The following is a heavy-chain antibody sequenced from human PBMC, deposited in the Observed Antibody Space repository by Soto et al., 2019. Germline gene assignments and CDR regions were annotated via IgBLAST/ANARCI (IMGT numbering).Heavy chain of an antibody. D-gene: IGHD3-10*01. CDR3: GDLDGSYFGMVV. Sequence: EVQLVASGGGLVKPGGSLRLSCGASKVTAWMSWVRQAPGKGLEWVGRIKSKAVGETIDYAAPVQGRFTISRDDSKDMVYLEMNSLKIEDTAVYSCGDLDGSYFGMVVWGQGTTVIVSS. CDR2: IKSKAVGETI. V-gene: IGHV3-15*01. CDR1: KVTAW. J-gene: IGHJ6*02.